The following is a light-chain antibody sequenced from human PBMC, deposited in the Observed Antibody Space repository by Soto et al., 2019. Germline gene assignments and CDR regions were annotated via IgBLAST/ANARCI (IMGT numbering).Light chain of an antibody. J-gene: IGKJ1*01. CDR3: QQYHGT. V-gene: IGKV1-5*03. Sequence: DIQMTQSPSTLSASVGDRVTITCRASQSITDWLAWYQQKPGKAPKLLIYRASSLESGVPSRFSGSGYGAQFSLTISSLQPDDFATYYCQQYHGTFGQGTKVDIK. CDR1: QSITDW. CDR2: RAS.